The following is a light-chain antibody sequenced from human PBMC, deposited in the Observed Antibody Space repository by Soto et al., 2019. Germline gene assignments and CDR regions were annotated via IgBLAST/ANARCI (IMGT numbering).Light chain of an antibody. CDR3: QQRRNWPPLT. CDR2: DAS. CDR1: QNVDIY. V-gene: IGKV3-11*01. Sequence: ETVLTQSPATLSLSPGDRATLSYRASQNVDIYLAWYQQKPGQAPRLLIYDASNRATGVPPRFSGSGSGTDFTLTISSLEPEDFALYYCQQRRNWPPLTFGQGTRLEIK. J-gene: IGKJ5*01.